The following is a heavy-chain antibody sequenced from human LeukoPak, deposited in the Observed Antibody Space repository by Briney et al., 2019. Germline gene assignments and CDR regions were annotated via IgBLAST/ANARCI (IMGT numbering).Heavy chain of an antibody. CDR1: GGTFRSYA. CDR3: AALMTTVTTLDY. J-gene: IGHJ4*02. V-gene: IGHV1-69*05. Sequence: ASVKVSCKASGGTFRSYAISWVRQAPGQGLEWMGRIIPIFGTANYAQKFQGRVTITTDESTSTAYMELSSLRSEDTAVYYCAALMTTVTTLDYWGQGTLVTVSS. CDR2: IIPIFGTA. D-gene: IGHD4-17*01.